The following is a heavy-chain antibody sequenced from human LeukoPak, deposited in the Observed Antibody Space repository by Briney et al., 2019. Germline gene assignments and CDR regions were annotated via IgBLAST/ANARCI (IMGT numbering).Heavy chain of an antibody. CDR1: GGSISSGGYF. V-gene: IGHV4-31*03. Sequence: PSETLSLTCTVSGGSISSGGYFWTWIRQHPGKGLEWIGYIYYTGTTDHNPSLKSRLTMSVDTSKNQLSLKLNSVTAADTAVYYCARAGGSRPFGDVFDIWGQGTMVTVSS. CDR3: ARAGGSRPFGDVFDI. CDR2: IYYTGTT. D-gene: IGHD1-14*01. J-gene: IGHJ3*02.